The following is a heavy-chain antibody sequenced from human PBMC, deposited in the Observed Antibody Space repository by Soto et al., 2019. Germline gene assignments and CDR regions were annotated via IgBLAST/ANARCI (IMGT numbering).Heavy chain of an antibody. CDR2: IKQDGSEK. Sequence: GGSLRLSCAASGFTFSSYWMSWVRQAPGKGLEWVANIKQDGSEKYYVDSVKGRFTISRDNAKNSLYLQMNSLRAEDTAVYYCAREDYDFWSGYYKAPYDYWGQGTLVTVSS. V-gene: IGHV3-7*05. CDR1: GFTFSSYW. D-gene: IGHD3-3*01. CDR3: AREDYDFWSGYYKAPYDY. J-gene: IGHJ4*02.